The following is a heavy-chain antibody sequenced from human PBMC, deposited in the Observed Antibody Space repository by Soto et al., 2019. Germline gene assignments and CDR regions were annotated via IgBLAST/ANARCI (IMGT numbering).Heavy chain of an antibody. V-gene: IGHV4-34*01. CDR2: INHSGST. CDR1: GGSFSGYY. J-gene: IGHJ4*02. CDR3: ARCLEASGPDGHPLRRTGFDY. Sequence: SETLSLTCAVYGGSFSGYYWSWIRQPPGKGLEWIGEINHSGSTNYNPSLKSRVTISVDTSKNQFSLKLSSVTAADTAVYYCARCLEASGPDGHPLRRTGFDYWGQGTLVTVSS. D-gene: IGHD1-1*01.